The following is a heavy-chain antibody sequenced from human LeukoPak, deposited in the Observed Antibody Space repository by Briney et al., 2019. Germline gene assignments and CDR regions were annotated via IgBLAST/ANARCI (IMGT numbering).Heavy chain of an antibody. CDR1: GFTFSSYA. D-gene: IGHD3-10*01. V-gene: IGHV3-23*01. CDR2: ISGSGGST. Sequence: GGSLRLSCAASGFTFSSYAMSWVRQAPGKGLEWVSAISGSGGSTYYADSVKGRFTISRDNSKNTLYLQMNSLRAEDTAVYYCVKRNSDYYGSGSYVDATDMWGQRTMVTVSS. CDR3: VKRNSDYYGSGSYVDATDM. J-gene: IGHJ3*02.